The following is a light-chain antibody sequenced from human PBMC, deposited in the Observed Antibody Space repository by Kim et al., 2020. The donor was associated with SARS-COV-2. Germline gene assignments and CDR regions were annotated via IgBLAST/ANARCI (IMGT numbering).Light chain of an antibody. CDR3: TSYTANISLEVI. CDR1: STDIGGYNF. CDR2: DVS. V-gene: IGLV2-14*03. Sequence: QSALTQPASVSGSPGQSITISCTGSSTDIGGYNFVSWYRRHPDTSPQLIIYDVSLRPSGVSDRFSGSKSGNTASLTISGLQAEDEADYYCTSYTANISLEVIFGGGTQLTVL. J-gene: IGLJ2*01.